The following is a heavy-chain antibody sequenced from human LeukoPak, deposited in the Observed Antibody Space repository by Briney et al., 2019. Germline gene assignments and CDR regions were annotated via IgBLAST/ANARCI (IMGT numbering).Heavy chain of an antibody. CDR3: AKWPEGAMDYFDY. CDR1: GFTFKSHN. Sequence: GGSLRLSCVASGFTFKSHNMNWVRQASGKGLEWVSFTSGDSKVIYYADSVKGRFTISRDNSKNTLYLEMSSLRVEDTAIYYCAKWPEGAMDYFDYWGQGTLVTVSS. D-gene: IGHD3-16*01. CDR2: TSGDSKVI. J-gene: IGHJ4*02. V-gene: IGHV3-23*01.